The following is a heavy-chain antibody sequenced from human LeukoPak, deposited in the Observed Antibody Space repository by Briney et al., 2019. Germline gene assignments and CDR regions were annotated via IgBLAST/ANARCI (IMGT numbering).Heavy chain of an antibody. CDR1: GYTFTGYY. CDR2: TNPNMGAT. CDR3: ARDLARIAAADTFNYFDY. V-gene: IGHV1-2*02. D-gene: IGHD6-13*01. J-gene: IGHJ4*02. Sequence: ASVSASCTVSGYTFTGYYMDWVRQAPGQGLECMGWTNPNMGATTYAQKFKGRVTITRDPSISTSYMELRRLRSDGTAVYYCARDLARIAAADTFNYFDYWGQGTLVTVSS.